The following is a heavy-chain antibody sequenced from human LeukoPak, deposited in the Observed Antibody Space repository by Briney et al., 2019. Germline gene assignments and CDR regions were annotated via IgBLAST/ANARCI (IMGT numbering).Heavy chain of an antibody. V-gene: IGHV1-2*02. D-gene: IGHD6-13*01. J-gene: IGHJ4*02. CDR3: ARELSSWYYFDY. CDR1: KYTFTDYY. CDR2: INPNSGGT. Sequence: ASVKVSCKASKYTFTDYYMHWVRQAPGQGLEWMGWINPNSGGTNYAQKFQGRVTMTRDTSISTAYMELSRLRSDDTAVYYCARELSSWYYFDYWGQGTLVTVSS.